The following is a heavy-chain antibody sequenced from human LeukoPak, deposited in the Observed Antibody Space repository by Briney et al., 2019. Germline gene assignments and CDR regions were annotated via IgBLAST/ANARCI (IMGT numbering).Heavy chain of an antibody. V-gene: IGHV4-59*01. Sequence: PSETLSLTCTVSGDSISGYYWSWIRQPPGKELEWIGCIYYSGSTTYNLSLKSRVTISLDTSKNQFSLTLSSVTDADTAFYYCARDVGFWGGYDHWFDPWGQGTLVTVSS. CDR3: ARDVGFWGGYDHWFDP. CDR2: IYYSGST. CDR1: GDSISGYY. D-gene: IGHD3-3*01. J-gene: IGHJ5*02.